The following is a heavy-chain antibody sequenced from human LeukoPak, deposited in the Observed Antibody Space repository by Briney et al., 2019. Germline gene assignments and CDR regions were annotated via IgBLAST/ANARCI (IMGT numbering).Heavy chain of an antibody. Sequence: SETLPLTCNVSGYSISNGYYWGWIRQPPGKGLEWIGIIYHSGSNHYNPSLKSRVSISVDTSKNQFSLILTSVTAADTAVYYCARVDIVATIHFDYWGQGTLVTVSS. J-gene: IGHJ4*02. D-gene: IGHD5-12*01. CDR3: ARVDIVATIHFDY. CDR2: IYHSGSN. CDR1: GYSISNGYY. V-gene: IGHV4-38-2*02.